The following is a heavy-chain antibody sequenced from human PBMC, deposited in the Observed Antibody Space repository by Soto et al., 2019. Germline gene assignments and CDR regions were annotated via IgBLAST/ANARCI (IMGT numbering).Heavy chain of an antibody. J-gene: IGHJ5*02. CDR3: ARGRGRWRSGWFDP. D-gene: IGHD2-21*01. CDR1: GFTFSSYD. V-gene: IGHV3-13*01. Sequence: PGGSLRLSCAASGFTFSSYDMHWVRQATGKGLEWVSAIGTAGDTYYPGSVKGRFTISRESAKNSLYLQMNSLRAGDTAVYYCARGRGRWRSGWFDPWGQGTLVTVSS. CDR2: IGTAGDT.